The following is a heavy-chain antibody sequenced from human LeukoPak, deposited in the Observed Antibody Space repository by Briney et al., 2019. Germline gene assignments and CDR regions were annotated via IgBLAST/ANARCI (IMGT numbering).Heavy chain of an antibody. Sequence: GGSLRLSCAASGFTVSSNYMSWVRQAPGKGLEWVSVIYSGGSTYYADSVKGRFTISRDNSKNTLYLQMNSLRAEDTAVYYCASRQNTIYYMDIWGKGTTVTVSS. CDR3: ASRQNTIYYMDI. J-gene: IGHJ6*03. CDR1: GFTVSSNY. D-gene: IGHD3-3*01. CDR2: IYSGGST. V-gene: IGHV3-53*01.